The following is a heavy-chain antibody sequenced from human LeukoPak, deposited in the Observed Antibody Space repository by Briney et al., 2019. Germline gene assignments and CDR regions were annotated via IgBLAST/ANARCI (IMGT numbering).Heavy chain of an antibody. V-gene: IGHV4-38-2*02. J-gene: IGHJ5*02. CDR1: GYSISSGYY. D-gene: IGHD6-13*01. CDR2: IYHSGST. Sequence: KPSETLSLTCTVSGYSISSGYYWGWIRQPPGKGLEWIGSIYHSGSTYYNPSLKSRVTISVDTSKNQFSLKLSSVTAADTAVYYCARALGYSSSWYATNWFDPWGQGTLVTVSP. CDR3: ARALGYSSSWYATNWFDP.